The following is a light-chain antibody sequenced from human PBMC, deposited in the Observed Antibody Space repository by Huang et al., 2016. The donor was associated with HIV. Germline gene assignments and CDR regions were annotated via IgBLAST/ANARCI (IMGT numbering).Light chain of an antibody. V-gene: IGKV1-12*01. J-gene: IGKJ3*01. CDR1: QGISSW. CDR3: QQADSFPFT. CDR2: DAS. Sequence: DIQMTQSPSSVSASVGDRVTITCRASQGISSWLAWYQQKPGRAPKLLVYDASTLQSGVPSRFSGSGSGTNFTLTITSLQPEDFATYYCQQADSFPFTFGPGTKVDVK.